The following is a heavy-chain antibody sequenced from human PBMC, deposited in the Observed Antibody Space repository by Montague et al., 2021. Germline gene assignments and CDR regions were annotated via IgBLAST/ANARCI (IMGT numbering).Heavy chain of an antibody. CDR2: MKSSGAS. CDR1: GASFKAYY. Sequence: SETLSLTCAVYGASFKAYYWSWIRQPPGKGLEWIGEMKSSGASNYNPSLTSRVTISVDIPKKQFSLNLRSMTAADTAMYYCMGWSGFVSGDFWGQGTQVIVSS. J-gene: IGHJ4*02. V-gene: IGHV4-34*01. CDR3: MGWSGFVSGDF. D-gene: IGHD3-3*01.